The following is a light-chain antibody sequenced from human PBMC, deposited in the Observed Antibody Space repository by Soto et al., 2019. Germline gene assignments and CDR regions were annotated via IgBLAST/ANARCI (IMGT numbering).Light chain of an antibody. V-gene: IGLV2-14*03. Sequence: QSALTQPASVSGSPGQSITISCTGTSSDVGGYNYISWYQQHPGKAPKFNIYDVRNRPSGVSNRFSGSRSGNTASLTISGLQAEDEADYYCSSYTSSNTVIFGGGTKLTVL. CDR1: SSDVGGYNY. J-gene: IGLJ2*01. CDR3: SSYTSSNTVI. CDR2: DVR.